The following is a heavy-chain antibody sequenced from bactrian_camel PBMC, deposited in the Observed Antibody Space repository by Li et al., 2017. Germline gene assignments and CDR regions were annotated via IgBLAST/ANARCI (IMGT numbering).Heavy chain of an antibody. Sequence: VQLVESGGGSVEVGGSLRLSCAPSGYPYTNYCLGWFRQAPGKEREGVASFGSDGTTVYADFVKGRFIISKDSAKNTLHLQMNSLKPEDTGMYYCAAYYTEFGGRCNPSISSRRYNIWGQGTQVTVS. D-gene: IGHD2*01. V-gene: IGHV3S55*01. CDR2: FGSDGTT. CDR1: GYPYTNYC. CDR3: AAYYTEFGGRCNPSISSRRYNI. J-gene: IGHJ4*01.